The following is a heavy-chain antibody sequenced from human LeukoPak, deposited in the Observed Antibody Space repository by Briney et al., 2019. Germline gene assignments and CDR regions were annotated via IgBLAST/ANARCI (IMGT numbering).Heavy chain of an antibody. CDR2: INPNSGGT. D-gene: IGHD5-18*01. CDR3: ARKQWIQPAYYDY. J-gene: IGHJ4*02. Sequence: ASVKVSCKASGYTFTSYGISWVRQAPGQGLEWMGWINPNSGGTNYAQKFQGRVTMTRDTSISTAYMELSRLRSDDTAVYYCARKQWIQPAYYDYWGQGTLVTVSS. V-gene: IGHV1-2*02. CDR1: GYTFTSYG.